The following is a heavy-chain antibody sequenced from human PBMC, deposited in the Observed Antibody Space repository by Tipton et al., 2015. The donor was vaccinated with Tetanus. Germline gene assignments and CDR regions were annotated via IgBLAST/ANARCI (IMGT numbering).Heavy chain of an antibody. D-gene: IGHD5-12*01. CDR3: ARVRRGATTDLDY. Sequence: GLVKPSETLSLTCAVDGGSLNNYYWAWFRQPPGRGLEWIGEIDHSGNTRYNPSLKSRLTISVDTSKDQFSLRLSSVTAADTAVYYCARVRRGATTDLDYWGQGTLVTVSS. V-gene: IGHV4-34*01. J-gene: IGHJ4*02. CDR2: IDHSGNT. CDR1: GGSLNNYY.